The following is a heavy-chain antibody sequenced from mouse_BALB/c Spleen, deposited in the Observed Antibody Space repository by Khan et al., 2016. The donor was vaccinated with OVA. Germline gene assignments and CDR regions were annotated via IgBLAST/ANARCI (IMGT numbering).Heavy chain of an antibody. Sequence: QVQLQQSGPGLVQPSQSLSITCTVSGFSLTSYGVPWVRQSPGKGLEWLGVIWSGGTTDYNAPFISRLSISKDNSKSQVFFKMNSLQANDTAKYYCARNYDYDEGLAYWGQGTLVTVSA. J-gene: IGHJ3*01. CDR3: ARNYDYDEGLAY. D-gene: IGHD2-4*01. CDR2: IWSGGTT. V-gene: IGHV2-2*02. CDR1: GFSLTSYG.